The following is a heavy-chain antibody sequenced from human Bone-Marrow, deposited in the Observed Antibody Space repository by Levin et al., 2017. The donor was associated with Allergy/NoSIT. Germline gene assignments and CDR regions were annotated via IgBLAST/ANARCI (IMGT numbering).Heavy chain of an antibody. CDR1: GFTFSSYT. J-gene: IGHJ3*02. D-gene: IGHD5/OR15-5a*01. CDR3: ARNRLPYLDQGAFDI. Sequence: PGGSLRLSCAASGFTFSSYTMNWVRQAPGKGLEWVSSIGIIYNYIYYADSVKGRFTLSRDNTNNSLYLQMNSLRAGDTAVYYCARNRLPYLDQGAFDIWGQGTMVTVSS. CDR2: IGIIYNYI. V-gene: IGHV3-21*01.